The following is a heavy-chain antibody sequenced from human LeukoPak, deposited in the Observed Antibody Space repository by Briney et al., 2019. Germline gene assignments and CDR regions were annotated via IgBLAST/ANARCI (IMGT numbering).Heavy chain of an antibody. Sequence: GGSLRLSCAASGFTFSSYSMNWVRQAPGRGLEWVSSISSSSSYIYYADSVKGRFTISRDNAKNSLYLQMNSLRAEDTAVYYGARAGSGWVTGKGWFDLWGQGTMVTVSS. CDR2: ISSSSSYI. CDR3: ARAGSGWVTGKGWFDL. D-gene: IGHD6-19*01. CDR1: GFTFSSYS. J-gene: IGHJ3*01. V-gene: IGHV3-21*01.